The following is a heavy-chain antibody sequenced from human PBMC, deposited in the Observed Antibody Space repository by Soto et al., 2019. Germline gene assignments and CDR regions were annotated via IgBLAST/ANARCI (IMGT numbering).Heavy chain of an antibody. D-gene: IGHD2-15*01. CDR1: GFAFSSEW. J-gene: IGHJ4*02. Sequence: PGGSVRLSCAASGFAFSSEWMHWVRQAPGKGLVWVSRIDPYDTGITYADSVKGRFTISRDNAKNTLYLQMNSLRAEDTAVYYCTSDTFGARDSWGQGTLVTVSS. CDR3: TSDTFGARDS. CDR2: IDPYDTGI. V-gene: IGHV3-74*01.